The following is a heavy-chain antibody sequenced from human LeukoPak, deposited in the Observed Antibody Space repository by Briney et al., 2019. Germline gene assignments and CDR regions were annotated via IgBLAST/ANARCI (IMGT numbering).Heavy chain of an antibody. J-gene: IGHJ4*02. CDR1: GFTFSSYG. V-gene: IGHV3-33*01. CDR3: ARAARYSGSYADYFDY. Sequence: GGSLRLSCAASGFTFSSYGMHWVRQAPGKGLEWVAVIWYDGSNKYYADSVKGRFTISRDNSKNTLYLQMHSLRAEDTAVYYCARAARYSGSYADYFDYWGQGTLVTVSS. CDR2: IWYDGSNK. D-gene: IGHD1-26*01.